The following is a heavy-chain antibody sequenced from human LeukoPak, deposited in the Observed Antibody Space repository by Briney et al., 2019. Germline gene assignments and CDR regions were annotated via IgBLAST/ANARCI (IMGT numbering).Heavy chain of an antibody. J-gene: IGHJ4*02. CDR2: IYYSGST. CDR3: ARGGTVVTLDY. Sequence: SETLSLTCTVSGGSISSGDYYWSWIRQPPGKGLEWIGYIYYSGSTNYNPSLKSRVTISVDTSKNQFSLKLSSVTAADTAVYYCARGGTVVTLDYWGQGTLVTVSS. V-gene: IGHV4-61*08. CDR1: GGSISSGDYY. D-gene: IGHD4-23*01.